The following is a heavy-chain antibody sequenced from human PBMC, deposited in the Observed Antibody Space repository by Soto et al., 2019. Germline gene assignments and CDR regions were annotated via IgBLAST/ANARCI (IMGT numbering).Heavy chain of an antibody. J-gene: IGHJ6*02. CDR2: TYYRSRWYN. CDR1: GDSVSSSSVA. V-gene: IGHV6-1*01. Sequence: SQTLSLTCVISGDSVSSSSVAWNWVRQSPSRGLEWLGRTYYRSRWYNDYAVSVRSRIAINPDTSKNHFSLQLNSVTPDDTAVYYCARSEEDSDYYYYGMDVWGQGTTVTVSS. CDR3: ARSEEDSDYYYYGMDV. D-gene: IGHD2-15*01.